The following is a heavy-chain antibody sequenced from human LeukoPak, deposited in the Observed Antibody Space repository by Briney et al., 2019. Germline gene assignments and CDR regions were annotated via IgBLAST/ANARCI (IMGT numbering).Heavy chain of an antibody. D-gene: IGHD4/OR15-4a*01. V-gene: IGHV3-23*01. J-gene: IGHJ4*02. CDR2: ISSNGGST. CDR1: GFTFSTYA. Sequence: GGSLRLSCAASGFTFSTYAMSWVRQAPGKGLEWVSAISSNGGSTYYADSVKGRFTVSRDNSKNTVYLQLNSLSAEDTAVYYCYGEGYWGQGTLVTVSS. CDR3: YGEGY.